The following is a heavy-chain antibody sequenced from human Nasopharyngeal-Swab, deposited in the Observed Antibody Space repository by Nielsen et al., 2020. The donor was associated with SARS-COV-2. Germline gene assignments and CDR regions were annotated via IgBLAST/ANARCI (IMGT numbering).Heavy chain of an antibody. CDR2: ISSSSSYI. CDR3: AREGLRFLEWLEYYYYYGMDV. J-gene: IGHJ6*02. D-gene: IGHD3-3*01. V-gene: IGHV3-21*01. Sequence: GESLKISCAASGFTFSSYSMNWVRQAPGKGLEWVSSISSSSSYIYYADSVKGRFTISRDNAKNSLYLQMNSLRAEDTAVYYCAREGLRFLEWLEYYYYYGMDVWGQGTTVTVSS. CDR1: GFTFSSYS.